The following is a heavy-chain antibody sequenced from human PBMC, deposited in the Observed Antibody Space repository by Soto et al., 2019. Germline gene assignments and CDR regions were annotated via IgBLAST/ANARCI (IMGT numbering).Heavy chain of an antibody. CDR3: AKDKYYDFWSGYFFEV. D-gene: IGHD3-3*01. CDR1: GFTFGSYG. J-gene: IGHJ4*02. Sequence: QLLESGGGVVQTGRSLRISCAASGFTFGSYGMHWVRQAPGKVLEWVADISVEGTNKYYADSVKGRFTISRDKSKNMLFLQMNNLRVEDTAVYYCAKDKYYDFWSGYFFEVWGQGTLVTV. CDR2: ISVEGTNK. V-gene: IGHV3-30*18.